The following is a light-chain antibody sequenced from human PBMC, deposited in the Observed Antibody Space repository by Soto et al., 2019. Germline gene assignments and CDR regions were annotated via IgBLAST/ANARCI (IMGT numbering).Light chain of an antibody. CDR2: AAS. CDR3: QKYNSATFN. Sequence: DIQMTQSPSSLSASVGDRVTITCRASQGISNYLAWYQQKLGKVPKLLIYAASTLQSVVPSRFSGSGSGTDFTLTISSLQPEDVATYYCQKYNSATFNFGPGTKVDIK. J-gene: IGKJ3*01. V-gene: IGKV1-27*01. CDR1: QGISNY.